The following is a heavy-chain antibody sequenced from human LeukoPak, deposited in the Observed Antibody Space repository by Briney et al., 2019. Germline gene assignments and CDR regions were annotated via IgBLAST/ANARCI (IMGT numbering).Heavy chain of an antibody. V-gene: IGHV1-18*01. Sequence: GASVKVSCKASGYTFTSYGISWVRQAPGQGLEWMGWISAYNGNTNYAQKLQGRVTMTTDTSTSTAYMELRSLRSDDTAVYYCARDPGDPYDILTGYYRNWFDPWGQGTLVTVSS. CDR3: ARDPGDPYDILTGYYRNWFDP. CDR1: GYTFTSYG. CDR2: ISAYNGNT. D-gene: IGHD3-9*01. J-gene: IGHJ5*02.